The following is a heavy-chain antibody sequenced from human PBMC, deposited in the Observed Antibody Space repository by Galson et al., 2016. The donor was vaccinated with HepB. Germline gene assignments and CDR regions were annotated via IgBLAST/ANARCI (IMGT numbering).Heavy chain of an antibody. V-gene: IGHV1-24*01. J-gene: IGHJ6*02. Sequence: SVKVSCKVSGYTLIQLSMHWVRQARGKGLEWMGGFNPETGETVYSPKFQGRVSVTEAASANTVYMELYSLTSDDTAVYYCATDTPMGRVVHVNYDYYVLDVWGPGTTVTVSS. D-gene: IGHD3-10*01. CDR3: ATDTPMGRVVHVNYDYYVLDV. CDR2: FNPETGET. CDR1: GYTLIQLS.